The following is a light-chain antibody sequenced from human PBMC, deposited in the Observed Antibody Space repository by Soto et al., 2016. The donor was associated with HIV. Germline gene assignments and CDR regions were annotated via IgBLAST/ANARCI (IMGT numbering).Light chain of an antibody. CDR3: QHYSGYPWT. J-gene: IGKJ1*01. Sequence: DIQMTQSPSTLSASVGDRVTITCRASQSINSWLAWYQQKAGKAPKLLIYKASSLESGVPSRFSGSGSGTEFTLTISSLQPDDFATYYCQHYSGYPWTFGQGTKVEIK. CDR1: QSINSW. V-gene: IGKV1-5*03. CDR2: KAS.